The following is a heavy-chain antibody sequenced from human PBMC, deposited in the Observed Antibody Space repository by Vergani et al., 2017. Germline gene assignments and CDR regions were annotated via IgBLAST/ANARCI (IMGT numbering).Heavy chain of an antibody. J-gene: IGHJ6*02. D-gene: IGHD5-24*01. Sequence: QVQLQESGPGLVKPSETLSLTFTVPGRPISSFYWTWIRQHPGKGLECIGYIYYSRSTNYNPSLKSRVTISVDTSKNQFSLKLSSVTAADTAVYYCARRWLRDGMDVWGQGTTVTVSS. V-gene: IGHV4-59*01. CDR3: ARRWLRDGMDV. CDR1: GRPISSFY. CDR2: IYYSRST.